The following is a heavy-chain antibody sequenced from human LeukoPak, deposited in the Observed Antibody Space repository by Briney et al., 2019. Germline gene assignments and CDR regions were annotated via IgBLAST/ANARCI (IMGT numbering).Heavy chain of an antibody. V-gene: IGHV4-61*02. CDR3: ARADARSRSWFDP. D-gene: IGHD3-3*01. CDR1: GGSISSGSYF. Sequence: SQTLSLTCTVSGGSISSGSYFWSWIRQPAGKGLEWIGRIYTSGNTNYNPSPKSRVTMSVDTSKNQFSLKLSSVTAADTAVYYCARADARSRSWFDPWGQGTLVTVSS. J-gene: IGHJ5*02. CDR2: IYTSGNT.